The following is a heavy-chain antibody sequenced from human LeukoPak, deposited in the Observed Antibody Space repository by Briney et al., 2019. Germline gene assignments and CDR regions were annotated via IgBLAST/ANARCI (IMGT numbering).Heavy chain of an antibody. J-gene: IGHJ4*02. D-gene: IGHD2-21*02. V-gene: IGHV4-59*01. CDR3: ARISYCGGDCYSNYFDY. CDR2: IYYSGST. Sequence: PSETLSLTCTVSGGSISSYYWSWIRQPPGKGLEWIGYIYYSGSTNYNPSLKSRVTISVDTSKKQLSLKLSSVTAADTAVYYCARISYCGGDCYSNYFDYWGQGTLVTVSS. CDR1: GGSISSYY.